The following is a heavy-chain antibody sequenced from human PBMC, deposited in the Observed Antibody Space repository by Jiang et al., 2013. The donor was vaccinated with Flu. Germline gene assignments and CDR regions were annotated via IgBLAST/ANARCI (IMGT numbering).Heavy chain of an antibody. CDR3: ATNRAGDSITGDWYFDL. CDR2: INPNSGGT. Sequence: SGAEVKKPGASVKVSCKASGYTFTGYYMHWVRQAPGQGLEWMGWINPNSGGTNYAQKFQGWVTMTRDTSISTAYMELSRLRSDDTAVYYCATNRAGDSITGDWYFDLWGRGTLVTVSS. J-gene: IGHJ2*01. CDR1: GYTFTGYY. V-gene: IGHV1-2*04. D-gene: IGHD7-27*01.